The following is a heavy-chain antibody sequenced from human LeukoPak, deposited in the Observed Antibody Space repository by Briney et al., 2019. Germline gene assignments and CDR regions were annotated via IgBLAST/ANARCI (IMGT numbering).Heavy chain of an antibody. D-gene: IGHD6-13*01. CDR3: ARDRRAASAPDY. CDR2: IKKDGGEI. CDR1: GFNFSSHW. J-gene: IGHJ4*02. V-gene: IGHV3-7*01. Sequence: PGGSLRLSCAASGFNFSSHWMSRVRQAPGKGLEWVANIKKDGGEIFYADSVKGRFTIFRDNAKNALYLQMNSLRGEDTALYYCARDRRAASAPDYWGQGTLVTVSS.